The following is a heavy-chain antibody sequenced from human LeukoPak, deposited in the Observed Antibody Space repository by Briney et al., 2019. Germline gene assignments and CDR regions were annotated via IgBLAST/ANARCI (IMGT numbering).Heavy chain of an antibody. Sequence: GGSLRLSCAASGFTFSSYAMSWVRQAPGKGLEWVSAISGSGGSTYYADSVKGRFTISRDNSKNTLYLQMNGLRAEDTAVYYCAKDLVGATYYYYGMDVWGQGTTVTVSS. CDR3: AKDLVGATYYYYGMDV. CDR1: GFTFSSYA. CDR2: ISGSGGST. V-gene: IGHV3-23*01. J-gene: IGHJ6*02. D-gene: IGHD1-26*01.